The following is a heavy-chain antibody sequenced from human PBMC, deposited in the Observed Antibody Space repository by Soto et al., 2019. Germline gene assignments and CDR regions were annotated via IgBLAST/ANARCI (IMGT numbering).Heavy chain of an antibody. CDR3: APIPNYYQYDWFDP. J-gene: IGHJ5*02. Sequence: QITLKESGPTLVKPTQTLTLTCTFSGFSLTTRGVGVGWIRQPPGKALECLALIYWDDDKRYSPSLQSRLSITKDTSKNQVVLTMTNVDPVDTATYYCAPIPNYYQYDWFDPWGQETLVSVS. V-gene: IGHV2-5*02. CDR1: GFSLTTRGVG. CDR2: IYWDDDK. D-gene: IGHD3-16*01.